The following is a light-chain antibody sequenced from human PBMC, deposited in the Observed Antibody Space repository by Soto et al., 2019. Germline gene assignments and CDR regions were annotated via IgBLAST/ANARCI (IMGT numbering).Light chain of an antibody. J-gene: IGKJ4*01. V-gene: IGKV3-20*01. CDR3: QQYSSSPLT. CDR1: QSVRSSH. Sequence: EIVLTQSPGTLSLSPGERATLSCRASQSVRSSHLAWYQQMPSQAPRLLIYGTSNRATGIPDRFSGSGSGTDFTLTISRLEPEDFAVYYCQQYSSSPLTFGGGTKVDI. CDR2: GTS.